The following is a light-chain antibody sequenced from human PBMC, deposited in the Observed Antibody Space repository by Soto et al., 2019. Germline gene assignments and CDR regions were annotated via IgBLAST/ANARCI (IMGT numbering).Light chain of an antibody. CDR1: QGVSRK. Sequence: DIVMTQSPATLSVAPGERVTFSCRASQGVSRKLAWYQHKPGQAPRLLISGASTGATGIPARFSGSGSGTEFTLTISSLQSEDCAIYYCQQYNNWPPWTFGQGAKVEL. V-gene: IGKV3-15*01. CDR2: GAS. J-gene: IGKJ1*01. CDR3: QQYNNWPPWT.